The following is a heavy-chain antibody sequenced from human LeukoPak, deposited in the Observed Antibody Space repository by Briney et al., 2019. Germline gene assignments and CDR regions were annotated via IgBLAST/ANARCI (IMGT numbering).Heavy chain of an antibody. J-gene: IGHJ3*02. Sequence: GGSLRLSCAASGFTFSSYGMYWVRQAPGKGLEWVAIISYDGSSKYYADFVKGRFTISRDNSKNTLYLQMNSLRAEDTAVYYCAKSPAVDAAFDIWGQGTMVTVSS. CDR1: GFTFSSYG. V-gene: IGHV3-30*18. CDR3: AKSPAVDAAFDI. D-gene: IGHD4-23*01. CDR2: ISYDGSSK.